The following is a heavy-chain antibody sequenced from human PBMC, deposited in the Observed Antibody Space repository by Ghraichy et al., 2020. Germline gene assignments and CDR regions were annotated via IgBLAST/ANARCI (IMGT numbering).Heavy chain of an antibody. J-gene: IGHJ4*02. CDR1: GFSFNSYG. D-gene: IGHD3-10*02. V-gene: IGHV3-48*02. CDR3: ASAVCNETHCSGLIDK. Sequence: GGSLRLSCAASGFSFNSYGMHWVRQTPGKGLEWISDISGSSRTIFYADSVRGRFTISRDNAKNSLYLQLGSPRDDDTGLYFCASAVCNETHCSGLIDKWGQGVVVTVSA. CDR2: ISGSSRTI.